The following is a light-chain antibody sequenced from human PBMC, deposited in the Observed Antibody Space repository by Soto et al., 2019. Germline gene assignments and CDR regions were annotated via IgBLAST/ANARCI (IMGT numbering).Light chain of an antibody. J-gene: IGLJ1*01. CDR1: TSDVGGFDY. Sequence: QSALTQPSSVSGSPGQSITLSCSGTTSDVGGFDYVSWYQQHPGKVPKLMIFDVSNRPSGVSDRFSGSKSGNTASLTISGLQAEDEAHYYCSSYTTTGTQVFGTGTKVTV. V-gene: IGLV2-14*03. CDR3: SSYTTTGTQV. CDR2: DVS.